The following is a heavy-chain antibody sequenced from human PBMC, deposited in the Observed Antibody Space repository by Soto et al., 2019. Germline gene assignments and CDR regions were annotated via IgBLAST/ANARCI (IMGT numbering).Heavy chain of an antibody. D-gene: IGHD2-2*01. V-gene: IGHV3-23*01. Sequence: GGSLRLSCAASGFTFSSYAMSWVRQAPGKGLEWVSAISGSGGSTYYADSVKGRFTISRDNSKNTLYLQMNSLRAEDTAVYYCAKGYCSSTSCPGYYYYGMDVWGQGTTVTVSS. J-gene: IGHJ6*02. CDR1: GFTFSSYA. CDR2: ISGSGGST. CDR3: AKGYCSSTSCPGYYYYGMDV.